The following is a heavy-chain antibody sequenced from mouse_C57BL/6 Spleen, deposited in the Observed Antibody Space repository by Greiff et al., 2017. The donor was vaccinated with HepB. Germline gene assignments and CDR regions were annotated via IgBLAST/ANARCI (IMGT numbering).Heavy chain of an antibody. CDR3: AGYGSSFYYFDY. CDR1: GYTFTSYW. J-gene: IGHJ2*01. Sequence: QVQLQQPGAELVKPGASVKMSCKASGYTFTSYWITWVKQRPGQGLEWIGDIYPGSGSTNYNEKFKSKATLTVDTSSSTAYMQRSSLTSEDSAVYYCAGYGSSFYYFDYWGQGTTLTVSS. V-gene: IGHV1-55*01. D-gene: IGHD1-1*01. CDR2: IYPGSGST.